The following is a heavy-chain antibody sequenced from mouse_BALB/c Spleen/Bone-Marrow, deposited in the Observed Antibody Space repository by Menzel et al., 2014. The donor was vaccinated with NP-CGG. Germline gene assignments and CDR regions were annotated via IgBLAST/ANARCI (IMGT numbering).Heavy chain of an antibody. CDR2: ISNGGGST. CDR3: ARHNYDETWFAY. CDR1: GFTFSDYY. V-gene: IGHV5-12*02. Sequence: EVMLVESGGGLVQPGGSLKLSCATSGFTFSDYYMYWVRQTPEKRLEWVAYISNGGGSTYYPDTVKGRFTISRDNAKNTLYLQMSRLKSEDTAMYYCARHNYDETWFAYWGQGTLVTGSA. J-gene: IGHJ3*01. D-gene: IGHD2-4*01.